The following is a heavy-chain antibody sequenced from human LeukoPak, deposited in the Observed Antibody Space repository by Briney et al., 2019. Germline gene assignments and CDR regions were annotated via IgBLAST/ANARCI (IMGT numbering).Heavy chain of an antibody. D-gene: IGHD2-2*01. CDR1: GGTFSGYY. CDR2: INDNGGT. CDR3: ARKIASQGDNWFDP. V-gene: IGHV4-34*01. J-gene: IGHJ5*02. Sequence: SETLSLTCAVYGGTFSGYYWSWIRQPPGKGLEWVAEINDNGGTNYNPSLKSRVITSVDTSTNQFSLKMNSVTAADTAVYYCARKIASQGDNWFDPWGQGILVTVSS.